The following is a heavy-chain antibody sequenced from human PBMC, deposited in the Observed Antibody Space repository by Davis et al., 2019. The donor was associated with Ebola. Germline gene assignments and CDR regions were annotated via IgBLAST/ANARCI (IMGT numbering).Heavy chain of an antibody. Sequence: AASVKVSCKSSGYTFTGYYMHWVRQAPGQGLEWMGWINPNSGGTNYAQSFQGWVTMTRDTSISTAYMELSRLRSDDTAVYYCARGFDIVVVPAAHQFDYWGQGTLVIVSS. D-gene: IGHD2-2*01. CDR3: ARGFDIVVVPAAHQFDY. J-gene: IGHJ4*02. CDR2: INPNSGGT. V-gene: IGHV1-2*04. CDR1: GYTFTGYY.